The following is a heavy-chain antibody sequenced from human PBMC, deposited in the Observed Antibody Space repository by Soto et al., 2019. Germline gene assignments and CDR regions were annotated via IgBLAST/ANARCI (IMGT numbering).Heavy chain of an antibody. D-gene: IGHD4-17*01. CDR3: ARDQHQTTVTYDAFDI. V-gene: IGHV1-69*12. J-gene: IGHJ3*02. CDR2: LIPIFGTA. CDR1: GGTFSSYA. Sequence: QVQLVQSGPEVKKPGSSVKVSCKASGGTFSSYAISWVRQAPGQGLEWMGGLIPIFGTANYARKFQGRVTITADESTSTGYMELSSLRSEDTAVYYCARDQHQTTVTYDAFDIWVQGTMVTVSS.